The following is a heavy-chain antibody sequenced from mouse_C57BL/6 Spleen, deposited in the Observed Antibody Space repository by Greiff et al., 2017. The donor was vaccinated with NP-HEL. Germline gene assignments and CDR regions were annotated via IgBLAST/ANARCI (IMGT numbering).Heavy chain of an antibody. CDR3: ARSITTVAGWYFDV. J-gene: IGHJ1*03. V-gene: IGHV1-80*01. CDR2: IYPGDGDT. CDR1: GYAFSSYW. Sequence: QVHVKQSGAELVKPGASVKISCKASGYAFSSYWMNWVKQRPGKGLEWIGQIYPGDGDTNYNGKFKGKAKLTADKSSSTAYMQLSSLTSEDSAVYFCARSITTVAGWYFDVWGTGTTVTVSS. D-gene: IGHD1-1*01.